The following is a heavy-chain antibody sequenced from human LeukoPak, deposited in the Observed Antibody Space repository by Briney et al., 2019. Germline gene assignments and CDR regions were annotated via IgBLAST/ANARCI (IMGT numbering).Heavy chain of an antibody. CDR1: GDSISSSRYY. D-gene: IGHD3-22*01. V-gene: IGHV4-39*01. Sequence: SETLSLTCTVSGDSISSSRYYWGRIRQPPGKGLEWIGNIYYGGSTYSNPSLKSRVTISVDTSKNQFSLKLYSVTAADTAVYYCARSSGYSPRYFDYWGQGTLFTVSS. CDR3: ARSSGYSPRYFDY. CDR2: IYYGGST. J-gene: IGHJ4*02.